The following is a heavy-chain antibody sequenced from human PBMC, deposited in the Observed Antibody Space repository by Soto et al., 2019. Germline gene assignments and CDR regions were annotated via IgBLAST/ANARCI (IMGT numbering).Heavy chain of an antibody. J-gene: IGHJ4*02. CDR3: GRERCSGYYFDY. D-gene: IGHD5-12*01. V-gene: IGHV3-30-3*01. CDR2: MSYDGSNE. CDR1: GFTFRKYA. Sequence: GGSLRLSCAASGFTFRKYAMHWVRQAPGKGLEWVAVMSYDGSNEFYADSVKGRFTISRDNSKNTLYLQINSLRSEETAFYYWGRERCSGYYFDYWGQGTLVTVSS.